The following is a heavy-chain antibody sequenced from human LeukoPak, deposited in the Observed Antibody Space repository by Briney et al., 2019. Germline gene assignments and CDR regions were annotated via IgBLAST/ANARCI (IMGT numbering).Heavy chain of an antibody. CDR1: GGSITTYY. J-gene: IGHJ5*01. D-gene: IGHD3-10*01. CDR2: ISASGST. Sequence: SETLSLTCTLSGGSITTYYWSWIRESAGRGLEWIGRISASGSTDYNPSLKSRVTLSVDTSMNHFSLSLSSVTAADTAIYYCARGAYGSRSRAWFDSWGQGTLVTVSS. V-gene: IGHV4-4*07. CDR3: ARGAYGSRSRAWFDS.